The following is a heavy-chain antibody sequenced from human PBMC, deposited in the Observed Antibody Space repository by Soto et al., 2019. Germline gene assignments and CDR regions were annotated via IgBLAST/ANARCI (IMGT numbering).Heavy chain of an antibody. J-gene: IGHJ3*02. V-gene: IGHV1-3*01. CDR1: GYTFTSYA. D-gene: IGHD3-22*01. CDR2: INAGNGNT. CDR3: ARSPMIVVADAFDI. Sequence: ASVKVSCKASGYTFTSYAMHWVRQAPGQRLEWMGWINAGNGNTKYSQKFQGIVTITRDTSASTAYMELSSLRSEDTAVYYCARSPMIVVADAFDIWGQGTMVTVSS.